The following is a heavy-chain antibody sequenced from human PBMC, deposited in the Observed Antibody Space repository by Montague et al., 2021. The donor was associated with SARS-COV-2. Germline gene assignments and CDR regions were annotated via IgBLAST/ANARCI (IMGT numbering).Heavy chain of an antibody. D-gene: IGHD3-22*01. CDR2: IYYNGYT. V-gene: IGHV4-59*01. Sequence: SETLSLTCTLSGDYISTYYCSWIRQPPGKGLEWIGYIYYNGYTNXNPSLKSRVTISVDTSKNQFSLRLSSVTAADTAVYFCARGGATYYYDTSGYVNAFDTWGQGTMVTVSS. CDR1: GDYISTYY. CDR3: ARGGATYYYDTSGYVNAFDT. J-gene: IGHJ3*02.